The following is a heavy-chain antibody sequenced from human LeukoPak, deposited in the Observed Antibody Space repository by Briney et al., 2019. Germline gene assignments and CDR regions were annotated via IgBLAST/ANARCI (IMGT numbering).Heavy chain of an antibody. CDR1: GGSINDYY. Sequence: PSETLSLTCTVSGGSINDYYWTWIRQAPGKGLGWIGYISNSGTTDYNPSLKSRVTMSVGTSNNEFSLRLTSVTAADTAMYYCARVVRGAVTSNCFDPWGQGTLVTVSS. CDR3: ARVVRGAVTSNCFDP. D-gene: IGHD4-17*01. V-gene: IGHV4-59*01. J-gene: IGHJ5*02. CDR2: ISNSGTT.